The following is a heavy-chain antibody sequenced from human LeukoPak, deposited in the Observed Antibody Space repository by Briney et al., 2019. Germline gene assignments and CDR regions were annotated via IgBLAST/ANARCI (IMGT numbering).Heavy chain of an antibody. CDR2: ISGSGGST. CDR1: GFTFSSYA. V-gene: IGHV3-23*01. CDR3: AKDSRPSTMIVVVKRFDP. J-gene: IGHJ5*02. Sequence: GGSLRLSCAASGFTFSSYAMSWVRQAPGKGLEWVSAISGSGGSTYYADSVKGRFTISRDNSKNTLYLQMNSLRAEDTAVYYCAKDSRPSTMIVVVKRFDPWGQGTLVTVSS. D-gene: IGHD3-22*01.